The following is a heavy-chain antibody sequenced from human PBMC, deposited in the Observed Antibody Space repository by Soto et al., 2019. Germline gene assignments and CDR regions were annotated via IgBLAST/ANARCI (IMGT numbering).Heavy chain of an antibody. D-gene: IGHD2-15*01. CDR3: ARSPVPYCSGGSCYPGRPYYYYMDV. CDR1: GGSISSSSYY. J-gene: IGHJ6*03. V-gene: IGHV4-39*01. Sequence: SETLSLTCTVSGGSISSSSYYWGWIRQPPGKGLEWIGSIYYSGSTYYNPSLKSRVTISVDTSKNQFSLKLSSVTAADTAVYYCARSPVPYCSGGSCYPGRPYYYYMDVWGKGTTVTVSS. CDR2: IYYSGST.